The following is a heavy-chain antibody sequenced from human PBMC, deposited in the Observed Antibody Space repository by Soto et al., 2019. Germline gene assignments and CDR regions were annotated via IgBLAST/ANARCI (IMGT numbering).Heavy chain of an antibody. J-gene: IGHJ4*02. Sequence: EVQLLESGGDLVQLGGSLTLSCAASGFTFSSYAMNWVRQAPGKGLEWVSVISGSGSSTYYGDSVKGRFTISRDNSKNTLYLQMNRLRDEDTGVYYCAKGTTHYFDSSAYYWGPGTLVTVSS. CDR2: ISGSGSST. CDR3: AKGTTHYFDSSAYY. V-gene: IGHV3-23*01. D-gene: IGHD3-22*01. CDR1: GFTFSSYA.